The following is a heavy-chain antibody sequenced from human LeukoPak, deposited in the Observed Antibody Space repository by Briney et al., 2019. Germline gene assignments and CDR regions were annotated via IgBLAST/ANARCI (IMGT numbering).Heavy chain of an antibody. CDR2: ISGYNDNT. V-gene: IGHV1-18*01. Sequence: DSVKVSCKASGYTFTSYGISWVRQAPGQGLEWMGWISGYNDNTNYAQNLQGRVTMTTDTSTSTAYMELRSLRSDDTAVYYCARGRYPHTSSWYGDAFDIWGQGTMVTVSS. CDR3: ARGRYPHTSSWYGDAFDI. D-gene: IGHD6-13*01. J-gene: IGHJ3*02. CDR1: GYTFTSYG.